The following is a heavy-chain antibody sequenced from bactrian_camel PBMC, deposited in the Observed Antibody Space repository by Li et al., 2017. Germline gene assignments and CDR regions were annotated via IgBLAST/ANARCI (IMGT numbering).Heavy chain of an antibody. J-gene: IGHJ4*01. V-gene: IGHV3S6*01. D-gene: IGHD6*01. CDR2: FYADGSKT. CDR1: GFTSSEFTFSRYY. Sequence: HVQLVESGGGFVQPGGSLRLSCATSGFTSSEFTFSRYYITWVRQAPGQRLEWVSGFYADGSKTLYIDSVKGRFTISRDNAKNTLALQMDNLTTDDTGMYYCAIGVAGKPIAKGQGTQVTVS.